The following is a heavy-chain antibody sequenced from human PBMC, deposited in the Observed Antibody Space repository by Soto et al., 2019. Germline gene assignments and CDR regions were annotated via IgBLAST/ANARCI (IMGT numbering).Heavy chain of an antibody. D-gene: IGHD2-2*01. CDR2: IAPGDSHT. J-gene: IGHJ6*02. Sequence: GESLKISCKGSGFIFTNSFITWVRQKPGKGLEWRGRIAPGDSHTYYSPSLEGHVTISADKSISTAYLQWSSLQASDTGIYYCARQLPGKLDVWGQGTTVTVSS. CDR3: ARQLPGKLDV. V-gene: IGHV5-10-1*01. CDR1: GFIFTNSF.